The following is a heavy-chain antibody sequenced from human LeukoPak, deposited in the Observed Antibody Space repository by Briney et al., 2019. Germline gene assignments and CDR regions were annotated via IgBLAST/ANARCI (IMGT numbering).Heavy chain of an antibody. CDR1: GFTFSSYG. Sequence: GGSLRLFCAASGFTFSSYGMHWVRQAPGKGLEWVAVIWYDGSNKYYADSVKGRFTISRDNSKNTLYLQMNSLRAEDTAVYYCARDRLYSSSWYYFDYWGQGTLVTVSS. CDR2: IWYDGSNK. V-gene: IGHV3-33*01. J-gene: IGHJ4*02. D-gene: IGHD6-13*01. CDR3: ARDRLYSSSWYYFDY.